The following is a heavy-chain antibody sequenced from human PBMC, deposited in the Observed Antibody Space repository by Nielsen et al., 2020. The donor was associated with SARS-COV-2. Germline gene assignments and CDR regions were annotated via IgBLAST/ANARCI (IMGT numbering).Heavy chain of an antibody. D-gene: IGHD6-19*01. CDR3: AKALRSGWPFDY. CDR2: ISWNSGSI. J-gene: IGHJ4*02. CDR1: GFTFDDYA. Sequence: GGSLRLSCAASGFTFDDYAMHWVRQAPGKGLEWVSGISWNSGSIGYADSVKGRFTISRDNSKNTLYLQMNSLRAEDTAVYYCAKALRSGWPFDYWGQGTLVTVSS. V-gene: IGHV3-9*01.